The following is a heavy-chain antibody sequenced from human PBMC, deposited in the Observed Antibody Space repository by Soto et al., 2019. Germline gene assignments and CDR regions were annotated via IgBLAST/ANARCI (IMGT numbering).Heavy chain of an antibody. J-gene: IGHJ6*03. CDR3: ARLLITMVRGVIRGVPENYYYYMDV. CDR1: GFSLSTSGVG. Sequence: ETGPTLVNPTQTLTLTCTFSGFSLSTSGVGVGWIRQPPGKVLEWLALIYWDDDKRYSPSLKSRLTITKDTSKNQVVLTMTNMDPVDTATYYCARLLITMVRGVIRGVPENYYYYMDVWGKGTTVTVSS. CDR2: IYWDDDK. V-gene: IGHV2-5*02. D-gene: IGHD3-10*01.